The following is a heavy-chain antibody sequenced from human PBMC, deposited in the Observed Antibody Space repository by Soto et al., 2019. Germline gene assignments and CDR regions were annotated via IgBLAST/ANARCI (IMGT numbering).Heavy chain of an antibody. CDR3: AKEVRLYYYYGMDV. Sequence: GGSLRLSCAASGFTFSSYAMSWVRQAPGKGLEWVSAISGSGGSTYYADSVEGRFTISRDNSKTTLYLQMNSLSAEDTAVYYCAKEVRLYYYYGMDVWGQGTTVTVSS. CDR2: ISGSGGST. V-gene: IGHV3-23*01. J-gene: IGHJ6*02. D-gene: IGHD3-16*01. CDR1: GFTFSSYA.